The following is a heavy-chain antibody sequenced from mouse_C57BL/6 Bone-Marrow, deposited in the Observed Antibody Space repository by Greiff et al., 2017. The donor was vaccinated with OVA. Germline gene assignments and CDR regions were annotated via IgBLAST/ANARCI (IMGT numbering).Heavy chain of an antibody. V-gene: IGHV1-69*01. J-gene: IGHJ2*01. CDR1: GYTFTSYW. CDR2: IDPSDSYT. CDR3: ARDDGKSYAGV. D-gene: IGHD1-1*01. Sequence: QVQLQQPGAELVMPGASVKLSCKASGYTFTSYWMHWVKQRPGQGLEWIGEIDPSDSYTNYTQKFKGKSTLTVDKSSSTAYMQLSSLTSEDAAVDYCARDDGKSYAGVWGQGTTLTVSS.